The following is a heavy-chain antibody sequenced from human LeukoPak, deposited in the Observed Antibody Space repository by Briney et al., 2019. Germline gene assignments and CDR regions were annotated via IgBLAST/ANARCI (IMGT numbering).Heavy chain of an antibody. CDR1: GFTFSNFE. Sequence: PGGSLRLSCAASGFTFSNFEMNWVRQAPGKGLEWVSYITDSGGANYYADSVKGRFTISRDNAKNSLYLQVSSLRDEDTGIYYCARDHNWGFDYWGQGALVTVSS. V-gene: IGHV3-48*03. J-gene: IGHJ4*02. CDR3: ARDHNWGFDY. CDR2: ITDSGGAN. D-gene: IGHD3-16*01.